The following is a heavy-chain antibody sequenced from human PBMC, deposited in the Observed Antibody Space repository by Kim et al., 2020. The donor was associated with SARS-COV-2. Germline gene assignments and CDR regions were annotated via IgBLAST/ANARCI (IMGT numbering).Heavy chain of an antibody. D-gene: IGHD6-19*01. Sequence: YPDSLEGRVTISREDAKNSLYLQINTLRGGDTAVYYCARERYGSGHWYFDLWGRGTLVTVSS. V-gene: IGHV3-13*01. J-gene: IGHJ2*01. CDR3: ARERYGSGHWYFDL.